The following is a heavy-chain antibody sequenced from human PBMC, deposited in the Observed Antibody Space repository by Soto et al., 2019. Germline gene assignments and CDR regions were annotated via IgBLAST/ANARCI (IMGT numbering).Heavy chain of an antibody. J-gene: IGHJ6*03. CDR2: ISAFNGNT. Sequence: QVQLVQSGAEVKKSGASVKVSCKASGYTFTTYDISWVRQAPGQGLEWMGWISAFNGNTNYAQKLQGSVTMTTDTSTSTAYMELRSLRSDDTAVYYCSRAVSHFYHHYYMDVWGKGTTVTVSS. CDR1: GYTFTTYD. CDR3: SRAVSHFYHHYYMDV. V-gene: IGHV1-18*01. D-gene: IGHD2-8*01.